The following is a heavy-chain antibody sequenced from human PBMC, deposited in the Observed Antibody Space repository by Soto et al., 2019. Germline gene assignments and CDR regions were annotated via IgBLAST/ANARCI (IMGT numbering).Heavy chain of an antibody. J-gene: IGHJ4*02. D-gene: IGHD4-4*01. CDR1: GGSISSGGYS. Sequence: SETLSLTCAVSGGSISSGGYSWSWIRQPPGKGLEWIGYIYYSGSTYYNPSLKSRVTISVDRSKNQVSLKMNSVTAADTAVYYCARGVTTVTTLDYWGQGTLVTVSS. CDR2: IYYSGST. CDR3: ARGVTTVTTLDY. V-gene: IGHV4-30-2*01.